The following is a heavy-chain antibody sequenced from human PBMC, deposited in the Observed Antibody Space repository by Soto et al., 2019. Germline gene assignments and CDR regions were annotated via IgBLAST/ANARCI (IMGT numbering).Heavy chain of an antibody. V-gene: IGHV1-18*01. Sequence: QVQLVQSGAEVKKPGASVKVSCKASGYTFNNYGISWVRQAPGQGLEWMGWIGPYNGNTDHAQNFQGRVTMTTDTPTNTAYMELRSLRSDDTGLYYSARCYCSVGSCYTCWHFDLWGRGTLVTVSS. CDR3: ARCYCSVGSCYTCWHFDL. J-gene: IGHJ2*01. CDR1: GYTFNNYG. D-gene: IGHD2-15*01. CDR2: IGPYNGNT.